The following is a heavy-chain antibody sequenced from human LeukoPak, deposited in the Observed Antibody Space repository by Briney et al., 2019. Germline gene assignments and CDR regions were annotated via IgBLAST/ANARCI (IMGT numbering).Heavy chain of an antibody. J-gene: IGHJ4*02. CDR2: IYTSGST. V-gene: IGHV4-61*02. D-gene: IGHD1/OR15-1a*01. CDR3: ARVRGSVKHQSGLTIDY. Sequence: PSGTLSLTCTVSGGSISSGSYYWSWIRQPAGKGLEWIGRIYTSGSTNCNPSLKSRVTISVDTSKNQFSLKLSSVTAADTAVYYCARVRGSVKHQSGLTIDYWGQGTLVTVSS. CDR1: GGSISSGSYY.